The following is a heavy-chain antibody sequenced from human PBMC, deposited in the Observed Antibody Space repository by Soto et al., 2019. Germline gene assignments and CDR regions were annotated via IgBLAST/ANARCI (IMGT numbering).Heavy chain of an antibody. CDR3: ARVYYDYGYYLDY. CDR1: AGSISSYY. V-gene: IGHV4-59*01. J-gene: IGHJ4*02. Sequence: SETLSLTCTVSAGSISSYYWSWIRQPPGKGLEWIGYIYYSGSTNYNPSLKSRVTISVDTSKDQFSLKLSSVTAADTAVYYCARVYYDYGYYLDYWGLGTLVTVSS. D-gene: IGHD3-16*01. CDR2: IYYSGST.